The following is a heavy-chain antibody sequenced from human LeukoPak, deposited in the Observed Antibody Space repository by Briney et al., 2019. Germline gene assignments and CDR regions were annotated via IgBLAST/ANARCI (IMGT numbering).Heavy chain of an antibody. CDR3: ARAHPLAPPGFDP. D-gene: IGHD3-3*02. CDR1: GGSISSYY. CDR2: IYYSGST. V-gene: IGHV4-59*01. Sequence: PSETLSLTCTVSGGSISSYYWSWIRQPPGKGLEWIGYIYYSGSTNYNPSLKSRVTISVDTSKNQFSLKLSSVTAADTAVYYCARAHPLAPPGFDPWGQGTLVTVSS. J-gene: IGHJ5*02.